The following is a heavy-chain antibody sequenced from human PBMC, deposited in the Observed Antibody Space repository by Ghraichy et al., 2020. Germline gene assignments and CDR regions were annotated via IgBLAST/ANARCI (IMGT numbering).Heavy chain of an antibody. D-gene: IGHD3-22*01. V-gene: IGHV3-74*01. CDR2: INSDGSST. CDR3: ARISVDYDSSGYYFGEGDAFDI. CDR1: GFTFSSYW. Sequence: GGSLRLSCAASGFTFSSYWMHWVRQAPGKGLVWVSRINSDGSSTSYADSVKGRFTISRDNAKNTLYLQMNSLRAEDTAVYYCARISVDYDSSGYYFGEGDAFDIWGQGTMVTVSS. J-gene: IGHJ3*02.